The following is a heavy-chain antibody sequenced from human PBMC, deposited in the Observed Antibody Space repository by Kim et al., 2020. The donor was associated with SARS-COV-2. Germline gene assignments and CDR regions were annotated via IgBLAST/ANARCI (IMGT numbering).Heavy chain of an antibody. V-gene: IGHV1-58*01. CDR2: IVVGSGNT. D-gene: IGHD3-10*01. Sequence: SVKVSCKASGFTFTSSAVQWVRQARGQRLEWIGWIVVGSGNTNYAQKFQERVTITRDMSTSTAYMELSSLRSEDTAVYYCAADAQYQLYGSGSFGNGMDVWGQGTTVTVSS. CDR3: AADAQYQLYGSGSFGNGMDV. J-gene: IGHJ6*02. CDR1: GFTFTSSA.